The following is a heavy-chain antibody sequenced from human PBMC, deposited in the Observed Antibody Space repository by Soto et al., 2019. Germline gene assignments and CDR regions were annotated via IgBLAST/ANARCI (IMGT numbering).Heavy chain of an antibody. V-gene: IGHV3-23*01. CDR2: ISGSGGST. CDR3: ARGGTIFGVVIIRDYYGMDV. CDR1: GFTFSSYA. J-gene: IGHJ6*02. Sequence: EVQLLESGGGLVQPGGSLRLSCAASGFTFSSYAMSWVRQAPGKGLEWVSAISGSGGSTYYADSVKGRFTISRDNSKNTLYLQMNSLRAEDTAVYYCARGGTIFGVVIIRDYYGMDVWGQGTTVTVSS. D-gene: IGHD3-3*01.